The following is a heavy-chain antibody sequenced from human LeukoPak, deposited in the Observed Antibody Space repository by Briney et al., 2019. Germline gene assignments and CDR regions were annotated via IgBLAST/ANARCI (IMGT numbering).Heavy chain of an antibody. CDR2: IYYSGST. CDR1: GGSISSSSYY. Sequence: PSETLSLTCTVSGGSISSSSYYWGWIRQPPGKGLEWIGSIYYSGSTYYNPSLKSRVTISVDTSKNQFSLKLSSVTAADTAVYYCATWDYGDYAEWAGWGQGTLVTVSS. CDR3: ATWDYGDYAEWAG. D-gene: IGHD4-17*01. V-gene: IGHV4-39*07. J-gene: IGHJ4*02.